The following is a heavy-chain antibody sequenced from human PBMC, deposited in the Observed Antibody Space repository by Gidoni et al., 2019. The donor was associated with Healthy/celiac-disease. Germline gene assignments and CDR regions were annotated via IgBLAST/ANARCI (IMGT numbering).Heavy chain of an antibody. Sequence: VQLLESGGGLVQPGGCVSLSCAASGFTLSSYAMSWVRQAPGKGLEWVSAISGSGGSTYYADSVKGRFTISRDNSKNTLYLQMNSLRAEDTAVYYCAKDRCSGGSCYPDAFDIWGQGTMVTVSS. V-gene: IGHV3-23*01. CDR2: ISGSGGST. CDR3: AKDRCSGGSCYPDAFDI. D-gene: IGHD2-15*01. J-gene: IGHJ3*02. CDR1: GFTLSSYA.